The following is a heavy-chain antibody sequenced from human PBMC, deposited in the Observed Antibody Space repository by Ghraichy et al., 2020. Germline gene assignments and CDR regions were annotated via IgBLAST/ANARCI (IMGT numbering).Heavy chain of an antibody. CDR3: ARLGGATYYTTGP. CDR2: INHSGST. CDR1: GGSFSGYY. D-gene: IGHD1-26*01. Sequence: SETLSLTCAVYGGSFSGYYWSWIRQPPGKGLEWIGEINHSGSTNYNPSLKSRVTISVDTSKNQFSLKLSSVTAADTAVYYCARLGGATYYTTGPWGQGTLVTVSS. V-gene: IGHV4-34*01. J-gene: IGHJ4*02.